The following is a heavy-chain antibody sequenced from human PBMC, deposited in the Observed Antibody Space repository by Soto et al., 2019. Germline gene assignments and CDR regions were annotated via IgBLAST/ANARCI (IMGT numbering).Heavy chain of an antibody. CDR2: ISSSSSYI. V-gene: IGHV3-21*01. Sequence: GGSLRLSCAASGFTFSSYSMNWVRQAPGKGLEWVSSISSSSSYIYYADSVKGRFTISRDNAKNSLYLQMNSLRAEDTAVYYCARDPSPNWHNPDAFDIWGQGTMVTVSS. CDR1: GFTFSSYS. D-gene: IGHD1-1*01. J-gene: IGHJ3*02. CDR3: ARDPSPNWHNPDAFDI.